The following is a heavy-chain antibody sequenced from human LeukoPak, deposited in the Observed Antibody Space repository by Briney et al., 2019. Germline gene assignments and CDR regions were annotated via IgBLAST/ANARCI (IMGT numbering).Heavy chain of an antibody. V-gene: IGHV4-39*07. D-gene: IGHD3-16*01. CDR1: GGSIRSSYYY. CDR2: IYDSGST. J-gene: IGHJ4*02. CDR3: ARGPYDYVWGSYYEDTKIYYFDY. Sequence: SETLSLTCTVSGGSIRSSYYYWGWIRQPPGKGLEWIGSIYDSGSTYYNPSLKSRVTISVDTSKNQFSLKLSSVTAADTAVYYCARGPYDYVWGSYYEDTKIYYFDYWGQGTLVTVSS.